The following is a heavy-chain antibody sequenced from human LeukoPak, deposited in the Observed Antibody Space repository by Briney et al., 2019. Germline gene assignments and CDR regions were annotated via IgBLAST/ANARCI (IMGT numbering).Heavy chain of an antibody. D-gene: IGHD6-6*01. CDR2: IIPIFGTA. J-gene: IGHJ4*02. CDR3: ARADRLGIAARLSLAY. CDR1: GGTFSSYA. V-gene: IGHV1-69*13. Sequence: SVKVSCKASGGTFSSYAISWVRQAPGLGLEWMGGIIPIFGTANYAQKFQGRVTITADESTSTAYMELSSLRSEDTAVYYCARADRLGIAARLSLAYWGQGTLVTVSS.